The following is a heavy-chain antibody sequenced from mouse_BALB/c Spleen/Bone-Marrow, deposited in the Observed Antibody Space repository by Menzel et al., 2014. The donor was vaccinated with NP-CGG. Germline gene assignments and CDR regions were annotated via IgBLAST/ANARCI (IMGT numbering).Heavy chain of an antibody. CDR1: GFSLTIYG. CDR3: ASLYLFAY. V-gene: IGHV2-9*02. D-gene: IGHD5-1-1*01. Sequence: VQLQQSGPGLVAPSQSLSIPCTFSGFSLTIYGEHWVLQPPGMGLEWLGVIWAGGSTNLNSALMSRLSISKDNSKSQVILKMNSLQTDDTAMYYCASLYLFAYWGQGTLVTVSA. J-gene: IGHJ3*01. CDR2: IWAGGST.